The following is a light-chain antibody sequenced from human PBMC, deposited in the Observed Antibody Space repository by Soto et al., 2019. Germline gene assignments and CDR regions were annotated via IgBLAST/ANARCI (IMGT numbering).Light chain of an antibody. V-gene: IGLV2-14*01. J-gene: IGLJ1*01. Sequence: QSALTQPASVSGSPGQSITISCTGTSSDVGGYNYVSWYQQHPGKAPKLMIYDVTNRPSGVSNRFSGSKSGNTASLTISGLQAEDEADYYCSSSTSSSTYVFGTGTKVIVL. CDR2: DVT. CDR3: SSSTSSSTYV. CDR1: SSDVGGYNY.